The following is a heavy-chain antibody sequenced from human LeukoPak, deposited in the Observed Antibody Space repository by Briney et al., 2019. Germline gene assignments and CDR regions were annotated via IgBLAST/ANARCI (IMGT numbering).Heavy chain of an antibody. V-gene: IGHV4-39*01. CDR3: ARPVVVVAATPRWFDP. J-gene: IGHJ5*02. CDR1: GGSISSSSYY. D-gene: IGHD2-15*01. Sequence: SETLSLTCTVSGGSISSSSYYWGWIRQPPGKGLEWIGSIYYSGSTYYNPSLKSRVTISVDTSKNQFSLKLSSVTAADTAVYYCARPVVVVAATPRWFDPWGQGTLVTVSS. CDR2: IYYSGST.